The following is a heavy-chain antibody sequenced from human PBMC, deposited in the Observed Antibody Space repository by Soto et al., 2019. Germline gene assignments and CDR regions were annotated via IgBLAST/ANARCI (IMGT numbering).Heavy chain of an antibody. V-gene: IGHV2-5*01. CDR1: GFSLSTSGVG. CDR3: ARAKAIAEPLKGRYNWFDP. CDR2: IYWNDDK. J-gene: IGHJ5*02. D-gene: IGHD6-13*01. Sequence: SGPTLVNPTQTLTLTCTFSGFSLSTSGVGVGWIRQPPGKALEWLALIYWNDDKRYSPSLKSRLTITKDTSKNQVVLTMTNMDPVDTATYYCARAKAIAEPLKGRYNWFDPWGQGTLVTVSS.